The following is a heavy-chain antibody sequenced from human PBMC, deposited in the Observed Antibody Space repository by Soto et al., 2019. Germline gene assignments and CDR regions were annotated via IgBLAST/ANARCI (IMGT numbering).Heavy chain of an antibody. V-gene: IGHV3-23*01. J-gene: IGHJ4*02. CDR1: GFTFRNFV. CDR3: AQDRGWGVVSPSHDY. CDR2: IRGTGGET. Sequence: EVELLESGGGIVQPGGSLRVSCVASGFTFRNFVMSWVRQAPGKGLEWVSAIRGTGGETFYADSVKGRFTISRDNSKKTVYLQLNSLRDEDTALYFCAQDRGWGVVSPSHDYWGQRTLVTGSS. D-gene: IGHD2-21*01.